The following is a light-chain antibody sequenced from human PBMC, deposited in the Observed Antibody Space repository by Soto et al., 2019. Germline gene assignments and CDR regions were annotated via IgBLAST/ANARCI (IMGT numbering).Light chain of an antibody. CDR1: SSDVGEYNL. Sequence: QSVLTQPASVSGSPGQSITISCAGTSSDVGEYNLVSWSQQHPGEAPKVLIYEVTKRPSGLSSRFAGSKSGNTASLTISGLQAEDEADYYCCSYAGDSAFVFGTGTKVTVL. V-gene: IGLV2-23*02. J-gene: IGLJ1*01. CDR3: CSYAGDSAFV. CDR2: EVT.